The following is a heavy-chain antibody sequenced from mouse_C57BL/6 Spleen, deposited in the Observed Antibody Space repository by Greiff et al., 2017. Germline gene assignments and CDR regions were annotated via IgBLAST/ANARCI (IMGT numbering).Heavy chain of an antibody. CDR3: AVGYGSPRDYFDY. CDR2: IYPRSGNT. CDR1: GYTFTSYG. J-gene: IGHJ2*01. V-gene: IGHV1-81*01. D-gene: IGHD1-1*01. Sequence: VKLVESGAELARPGASVKLSCKASGYTFTSYGISWVKQRTGQGLEWIGEIYPRSGNTYYNEKFKGKATLTADKSSSTAYMELRSLTSEDSAVYFCAVGYGSPRDYFDYWGQGTTLTVSS.